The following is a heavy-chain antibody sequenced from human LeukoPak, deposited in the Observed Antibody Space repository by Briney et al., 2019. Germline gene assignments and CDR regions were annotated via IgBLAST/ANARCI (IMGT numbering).Heavy chain of an antibody. V-gene: IGHV3-23*01. CDR1: GFAFNNFA. J-gene: IGHJ4*02. CDR3: AKDWHDY. CDR2: ILTSGAT. Sequence: GGSLRLSCVASGFAFNNFAMTWARQAPGKGREWVSTILTSGATYYADSVEGRFNISRDNSKNTLYLQMNGLRVEETAIYFCAKDWHDYWALGTLVTVSS.